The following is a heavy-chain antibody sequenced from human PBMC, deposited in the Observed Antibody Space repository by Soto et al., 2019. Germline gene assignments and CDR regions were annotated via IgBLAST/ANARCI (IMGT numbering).Heavy chain of an antibody. CDR3: AKSAEGSTRIYVDY. Sequence: QVQLVESGGGVVQPGRSLTVSCAASGFTFGNFAMHWVRQAPGKGLEWLAVMAYDASNKHYADSVKGRFTISRDNSKSRLLLHMSNLRADDTAVYYCAKSAEGSTRIYVDYWGHGTLVTFSS. CDR1: GFTFGNFA. CDR2: MAYDASNK. V-gene: IGHV3-30-3*02. J-gene: IGHJ4*01. D-gene: IGHD1-26*01.